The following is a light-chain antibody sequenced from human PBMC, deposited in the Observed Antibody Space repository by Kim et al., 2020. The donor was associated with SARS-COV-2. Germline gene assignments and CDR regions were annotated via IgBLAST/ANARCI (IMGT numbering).Light chain of an antibody. CDR1: QGIRNY. CDR3: QQLDTSPFT. CDR2: GAS. J-gene: IGKJ3*01. V-gene: IGKV1-9*01. Sequence: AAVGDRVTVTCRATQGIRNYLAWYQQKPGKAPKLLIYGASTLQSGVPSRFSGSGSGSEFTLTITSLQPEDFATYYCQQLDTSPFTFGPGTKVDIK.